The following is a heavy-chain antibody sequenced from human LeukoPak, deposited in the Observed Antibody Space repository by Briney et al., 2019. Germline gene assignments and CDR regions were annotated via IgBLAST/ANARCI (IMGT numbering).Heavy chain of an antibody. D-gene: IGHD3-10*01. CDR1: GFTFSSYA. CDR2: ISGSGGST. J-gene: IGHJ4*02. Sequence: GGSLRLSCAASGFTFSSYAMSWVRQAPGKGLEWVSAISGSGGSTYYADSVKGRFTISRDNSKNTLYPQMNSPRAEDTAVYYCAKDGYGSGSYSYWGQGTLVTVSS. V-gene: IGHV3-23*01. CDR3: AKDGYGSGSYSY.